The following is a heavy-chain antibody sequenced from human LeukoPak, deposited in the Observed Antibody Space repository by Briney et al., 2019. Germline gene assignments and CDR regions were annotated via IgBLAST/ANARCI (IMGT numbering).Heavy chain of an antibody. J-gene: IGHJ4*02. D-gene: IGHD6-6*01. V-gene: IGHV3-23*01. CDR3: ARGSSSASFFDY. CDR1: GFTFSSYA. Sequence: PGGSLRLSCAASGFTFSSYAMSWVRQAPGRGLEWVSAISGSGGSTYYADSVKGRFTISRDNSKNTLYLQMNSLRAEDTAVYYCARGSSSASFFDYWGQGTLVTVSS. CDR2: ISGSGGST.